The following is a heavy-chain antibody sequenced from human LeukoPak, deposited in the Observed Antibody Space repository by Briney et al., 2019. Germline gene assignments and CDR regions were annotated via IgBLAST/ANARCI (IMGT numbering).Heavy chain of an antibody. Sequence: GGSLRLSCAASGFTFSNAWMSWVRQAPGKGLEWVGRIKNKAAGGTTDHAAPVKGRVTISRDDSKNTLYLQMNSLKTEDTGVYYCTTVLWLGAFDYWGQGTLVTVSS. CDR3: TTVLWLGAFDY. J-gene: IGHJ4*02. D-gene: IGHD5-12*01. CDR2: IKNKAAGGTT. CDR1: GFTFSNAW. V-gene: IGHV3-15*01.